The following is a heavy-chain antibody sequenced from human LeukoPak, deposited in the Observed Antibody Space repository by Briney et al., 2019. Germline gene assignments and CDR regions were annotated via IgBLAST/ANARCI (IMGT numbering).Heavy chain of an antibody. V-gene: IGHV4-39*07. CDR2: IYYSGST. CDR1: GGSISSSSYY. D-gene: IGHD6-19*01. J-gene: IGHJ4*02. CDR3: ARVGGSGWPRRKFDY. Sequence: SETLSLTCTVSGGSISSSSYYWGWIRQPPGKGLEWIGNIYYSGSTYYNPSLKSRVTISVDTSKNQFSLNLSSVTAADTAIYYCARVGGSGWPRRKFDYWGQGSVVTVSS.